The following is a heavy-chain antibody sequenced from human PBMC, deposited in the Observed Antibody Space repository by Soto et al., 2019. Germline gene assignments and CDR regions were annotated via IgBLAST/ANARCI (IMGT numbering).Heavy chain of an antibody. Sequence: EVQLVESGGGLVKPGGSLRLSCAASGFTFSSNSMNWVRQAPGKGLEWVSSISSSSSYIYYADSVKGRFTISRDNAKNSLYLQMNSLRAEDTAVYYCARDPKQQVVRGAYYYYMDVWGKGTTVTVSS. CDR1: GFTFSSNS. CDR3: ARDPKQQVVRGAYYYYMDV. V-gene: IGHV3-21*01. CDR2: ISSSSSYI. J-gene: IGHJ6*03. D-gene: IGHD6-13*01.